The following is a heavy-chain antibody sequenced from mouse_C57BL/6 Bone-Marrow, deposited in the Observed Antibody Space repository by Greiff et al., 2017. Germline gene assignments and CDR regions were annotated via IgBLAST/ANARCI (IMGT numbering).Heavy chain of an antibody. Sequence: QVQLQQSGPELVKPGASVKISCQASGYAFSSSWMNWVKQRPGKGLEWIGRIYPGDGDTNYNGKFKGKATLTADKSSSTAYMQLSSLTSEDSAVYFCARNYYGSLFAYWGQGTLVTVSA. D-gene: IGHD1-1*01. CDR2: IYPGDGDT. CDR1: GYAFSSSW. V-gene: IGHV1-82*01. CDR3: ARNYYGSLFAY. J-gene: IGHJ3*01.